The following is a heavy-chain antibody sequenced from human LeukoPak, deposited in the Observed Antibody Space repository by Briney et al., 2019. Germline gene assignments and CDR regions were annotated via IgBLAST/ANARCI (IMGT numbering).Heavy chain of an antibody. J-gene: IGHJ4*02. D-gene: IGHD6-19*01. V-gene: IGHV4-59*08. Sequence: KPSETLSLTYTVSGGSISSYYWSWIRQPPGKGLEWIGYIYYSGSTNYNPSLKSRVTISVDTSKNQFSLKLSSVTAADTAVYYCARHDSSAWYGGVDHWGQGTLVTVSS. CDR3: ARHDSSAWYGGVDH. CDR1: GGSISSYY. CDR2: IYYSGST.